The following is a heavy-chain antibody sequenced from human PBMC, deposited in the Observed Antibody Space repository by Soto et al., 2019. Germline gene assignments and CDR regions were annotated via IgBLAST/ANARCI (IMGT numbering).Heavy chain of an antibody. CDR3: AKASRGGGWPYYFDS. J-gene: IGHJ4*02. CDR1: GFTFDDYA. V-gene: IGHV3-23*01. Sequence: GGSLRLSCTASGFTFDDYAMSWFRQAPGKGLEWVSAVSGSGDTTYYTDSVKGRFTISRDNSMNTLYLQMSSLRAEDTAVYYCAKASRGGGWPYYFDSCGQGTLVTVSS. CDR2: VSGSGDTT. D-gene: IGHD6-19*01.